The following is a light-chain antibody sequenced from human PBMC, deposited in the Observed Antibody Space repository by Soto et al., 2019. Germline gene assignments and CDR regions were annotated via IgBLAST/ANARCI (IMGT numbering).Light chain of an antibody. J-gene: IGKJ2*01. Sequence: EIVMTQSPATLSMSPGARATLSCRASQSVSSNLAWYQQKPGQAPRLLIYGASTRATDIAVRFSGSGSGTEFTLTISSLKSEDSAVYYCQQYNNWPMYTFGQGTKLEIK. CDR3: QQYNNWPMYT. V-gene: IGKV3-15*01. CDR1: QSVSSN. CDR2: GAS.